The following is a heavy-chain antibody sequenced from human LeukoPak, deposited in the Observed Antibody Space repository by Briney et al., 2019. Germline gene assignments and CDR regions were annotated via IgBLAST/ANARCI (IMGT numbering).Heavy chain of an antibody. D-gene: IGHD4-23*01. CDR3: ARRRGGNSGFFGY. CDR1: GGSFSGYY. Sequence: PSETLSLTCAVYGGSFSGYYWSWIRQPPGKGLEWIGEINHSGSTNYNPSLKSRVTISVDTSKNQFSLKLSSVTAADTAVYYCARRRGGNSGFFGYWGQGTLVTVSS. J-gene: IGHJ4*02. CDR2: INHSGST. V-gene: IGHV4-34*01.